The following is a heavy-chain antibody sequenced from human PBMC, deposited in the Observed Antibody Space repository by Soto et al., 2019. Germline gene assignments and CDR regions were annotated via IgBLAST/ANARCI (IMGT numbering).Heavy chain of an antibody. Sequence: QPGGSLRLSCTASGFTFSSHAMNWVRQAPGKGLEWVSCISSSSSTIYYADSVKGRFTISRDNAKNSLYLQMNSLRAEDTAVYYCARDQSWHDLVWWFDPWGQGTLVTVSS. CDR1: GFTFSSHA. V-gene: IGHV3-48*01. CDR2: ISSSSSTI. D-gene: IGHD1-1*01. J-gene: IGHJ5*02. CDR3: ARDQSWHDLVWWFDP.